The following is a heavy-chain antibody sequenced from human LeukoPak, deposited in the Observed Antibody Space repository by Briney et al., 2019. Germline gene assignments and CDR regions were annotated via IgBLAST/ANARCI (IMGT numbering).Heavy chain of an antibody. V-gene: IGHV4-38-2*02. D-gene: IGHD3-10*01. Sequence: SETLSLTCTVSGYSISSGYYWGWIRQSPEKGLEWIGSIYHSGATYYNPSLKSRVTISVDTSKNQFSLKLSSVTAADTAVYYCARTRYYYNSRSYGAPYYFDYWGQGTLVTVSS. CDR1: GYSISSGYY. CDR3: ARTRYYYNSRSYGAPYYFDY. CDR2: IYHSGAT. J-gene: IGHJ4*02.